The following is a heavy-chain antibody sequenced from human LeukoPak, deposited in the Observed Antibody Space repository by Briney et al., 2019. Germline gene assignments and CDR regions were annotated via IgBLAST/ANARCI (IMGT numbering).Heavy chain of an antibody. Sequence: GGSLRLSCAASRFTFTSYAMSWVRQAPGKGLEWVSAITDSGGSTYYADSVKGRFTISRDNSKNTLYLQMNSLRAEDTAVYYCARDVRGGRDYWGQGTLVTVSS. CDR2: ITDSGGST. V-gene: IGHV3-23*01. D-gene: IGHD4-23*01. CDR1: RFTFTSYA. CDR3: ARDVRGGRDY. J-gene: IGHJ4*02.